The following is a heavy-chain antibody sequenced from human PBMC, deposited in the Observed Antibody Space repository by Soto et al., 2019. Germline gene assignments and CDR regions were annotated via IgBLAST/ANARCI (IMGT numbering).Heavy chain of an antibody. Sequence: PGGSLRLSCAASGFTFCSYGMHWVRQAPGKGLEWVAVIWYDGSNKYYADSVKGRFTISRDNSKNTLYLQMNSLRAEDTAVYYCARGYTYYYDSSGYSPRGYFDYWGQGTLVTVSS. CDR2: IWYDGSNK. J-gene: IGHJ4*02. D-gene: IGHD3-22*01. V-gene: IGHV3-33*01. CDR3: ARGYTYYYDSSGYSPRGYFDY. CDR1: GFTFCSYG.